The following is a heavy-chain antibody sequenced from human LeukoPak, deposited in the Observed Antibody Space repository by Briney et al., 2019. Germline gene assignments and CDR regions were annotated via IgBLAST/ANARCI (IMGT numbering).Heavy chain of an antibody. CDR1: GFTFSSYA. J-gene: IGHJ4*02. CDR3: AKDREGGSYSNNYFDY. D-gene: IGHD1-26*01. CDR2: ISGSGGST. V-gene: IGHV3-23*01. Sequence: GGSLRLSCAASGFTFSSYAMSWVRQVPGKGLEWVSAISGSGGSTYYADSVKGRFTISRDNSKNTLYLQMNSLRAEDTAVYYCAKDREGGSYSNNYFDYWGQGTLVTVSS.